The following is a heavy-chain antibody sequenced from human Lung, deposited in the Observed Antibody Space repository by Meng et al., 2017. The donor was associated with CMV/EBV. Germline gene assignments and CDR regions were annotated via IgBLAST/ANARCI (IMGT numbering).Heavy chain of an antibody. J-gene: IGHJ6*02. CDR3: ARDLKGTTVTATGLYGMDV. V-gene: IGHV1-2*02. D-gene: IGHD4-11*01. CDR1: GYTFTGYY. CDR2: MNPDRGAV. Sequence: ASVXVSXXASGYTFTGYYILWVRQAPGQGLEWMGWMNPDRGAVNSGQKFQGRVTMTRDSSISTAYMELSRLRSDDTAVYYGARDLKGTTVTATGLYGMDVWGQGTTVTVSS.